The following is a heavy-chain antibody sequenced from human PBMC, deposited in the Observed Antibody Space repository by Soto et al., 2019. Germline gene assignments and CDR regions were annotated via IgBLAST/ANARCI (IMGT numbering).Heavy chain of an antibody. J-gene: IGHJ6*02. D-gene: IGHD4-4*01. CDR1: GYTFTDYW. V-gene: IGHV5-51*01. CDR2: IYPGDADT. Sequence: PGGSLKISCKGSGYTFTDYWIGWVRQLPGHGMEWMGIIYPGDADTRYRPSCPGHVTITVDKSTSTAYLQWNTLKASDTAMYYFARHISNFRYYYYARDVWGQGTTVTVSS. CDR3: ARHISNFRYYYYARDV.